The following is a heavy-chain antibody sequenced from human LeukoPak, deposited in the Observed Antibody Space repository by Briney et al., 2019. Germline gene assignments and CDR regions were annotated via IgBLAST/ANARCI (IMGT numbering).Heavy chain of an antibody. CDR3: ARCYYDSSGYYLSGYYYYMDV. D-gene: IGHD3-22*01. V-gene: IGHV4-34*01. CDR2: INHSGST. Sequence: SETLSLTCAVYGGSFSGDYWSWIRQPPGKGLEWIGEINHSGSTNYNPSLKSRVTISVDTSKNQFSLKLSSVTAADTAVYYCARCYYDSSGYYLSGYYYYMDVWGKGTTVTVSS. J-gene: IGHJ6*03. CDR1: GGSFSGDY.